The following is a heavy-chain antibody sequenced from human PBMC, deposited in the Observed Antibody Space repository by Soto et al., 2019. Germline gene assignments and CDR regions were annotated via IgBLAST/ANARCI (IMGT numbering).Heavy chain of an antibody. V-gene: IGHV1-18*01. J-gene: IGHJ5*02. D-gene: IGHD3-10*01. CDR2: INVYNGNT. Sequence: ASVKVSCKASGYTFTNYGISWVRQAPGQGLEWMGWINVYNGNTKYAQKVQGRVTMTTDTSTSTAYMELRSLRSDDTAVYYCARGVGSGSYYNHYNGFDPWGQATLVTGPS. CDR3: ARGVGSGSYYNHYNGFDP. CDR1: GYTFTNYG.